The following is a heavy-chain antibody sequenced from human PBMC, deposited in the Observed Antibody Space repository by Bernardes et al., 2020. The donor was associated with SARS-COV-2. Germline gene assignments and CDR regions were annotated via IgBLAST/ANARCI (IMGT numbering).Heavy chain of an antibody. Sequence: SETLSLTCAVYGGSFSGYYWSWIRQPPGKGLEWIGEINHSGSTNYNPSLKSRVTISVDTSKNQFSLKVSSVTAADTAVYFCARVYSGRSYYRLGPSDYWGQGTLVTVSS. CDR1: GGSFSGYY. CDR3: ARVYSGRSYYRLGPSDY. J-gene: IGHJ4*02. CDR2: INHSGST. D-gene: IGHD1-26*01. V-gene: IGHV4-34*01.